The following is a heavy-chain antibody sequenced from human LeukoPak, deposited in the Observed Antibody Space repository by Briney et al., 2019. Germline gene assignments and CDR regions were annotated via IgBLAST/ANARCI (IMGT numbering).Heavy chain of an antibody. CDR3: AREGVIQRELLLHY. CDR2: IIPIVDIA. CDR1: GGSFNNYA. J-gene: IGHJ4*02. D-gene: IGHD1-26*01. Sequence: SVWVSCMASGGSFNNYAICRVRQAPGPGLEWMGRIIPIVDIANYAQKFQGRVTITADKSTGTAYMELSSLRSEDTAVYYCAREGVIQRELLLHYWGQGTLVTVSS. V-gene: IGHV1-69*10.